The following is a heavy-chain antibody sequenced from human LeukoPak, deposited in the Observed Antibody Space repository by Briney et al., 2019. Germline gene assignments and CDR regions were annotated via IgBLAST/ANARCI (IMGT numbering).Heavy chain of an antibody. CDR1: GFTFSSYT. J-gene: IGHJ3*02. D-gene: IGHD6-13*01. Sequence: PGGSLRLSCEASGFTFSSYTMNWVRLAPGKGLEWASSISPSGHSTWHADSVKGRFTISRDNAKNSVHLQMTNLRVDDTAVYYCAREADIAAAGTGAFDIWGQGTMVTVSS. CDR3: AREADIAAAGTGAFDI. CDR2: ISPSGHST. V-gene: IGHV3-21*01.